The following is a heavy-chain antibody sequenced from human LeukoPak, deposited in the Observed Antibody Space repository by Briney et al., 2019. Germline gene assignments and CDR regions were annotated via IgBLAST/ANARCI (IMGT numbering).Heavy chain of an antibody. CDR3: ARVRTGDAFDI. J-gene: IGHJ3*02. V-gene: IGHV3-7*01. CDR2: IKEDGSEK. CDR1: EFTFSSYW. D-gene: IGHD3/OR15-3a*01. Sequence: PGGSLKPPCAGSEFTFSSYWMTWVRQAPGKGLEWMAHIKEDGSEKFYVDSVKGRFTISRDNAKNSLYLQMNNLRAEDTAIYYCARVRTGDAFDIWGQGTMVAVSS.